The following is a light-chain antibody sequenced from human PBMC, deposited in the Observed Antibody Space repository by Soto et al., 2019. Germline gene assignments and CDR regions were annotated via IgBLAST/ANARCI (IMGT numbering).Light chain of an antibody. CDR1: DSNIGAGYD. CDR3: QSFDNSLSGFYV. V-gene: IGLV1-40*01. J-gene: IGLJ1*01. Sequence: QSVLTRTPSVSGAPGQTITISCTGTDSNIGAGYDVHWYQHLPGRAPKLLIFGNTHRPSGVPDRFSGSKSGTSASLAITGLQPEDEADYYCQSFDNSLSGFYVFGSGTKLTVL. CDR2: GNT.